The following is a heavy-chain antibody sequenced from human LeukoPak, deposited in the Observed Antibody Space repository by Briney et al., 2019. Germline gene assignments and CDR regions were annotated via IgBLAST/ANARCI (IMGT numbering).Heavy chain of an antibody. J-gene: IGHJ4*02. V-gene: IGHV3-21*01. Sequence: PGGSLRLSCAASGFTFSSYSMNWVRQAPGKGLEWVSSISSSTGYIYYADSVKGRFTISRDNAKNSLYLVANILRVEDTAVYYCARNKQWLEFDYWGQGTLVTVSS. CDR3: ARNKQWLEFDY. CDR1: GFTFSSYS. D-gene: IGHD6-19*01. CDR2: ISSSTGYI.